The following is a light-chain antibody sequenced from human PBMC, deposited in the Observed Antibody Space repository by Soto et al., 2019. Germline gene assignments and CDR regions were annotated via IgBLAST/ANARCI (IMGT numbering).Light chain of an antibody. V-gene: IGKV3-11*01. Sequence: EIVLTQSPATLSLSPGERATLSCRAGQSISGYLAWYQHRPGRAPRLLIYDASNRATGIPDRFSGRGSGTDFTLTISSLEPEDFAVYYCQQRASWPLTFGGGTALE. CDR3: QQRASWPLT. CDR2: DAS. J-gene: IGKJ4*01. CDR1: QSISGY.